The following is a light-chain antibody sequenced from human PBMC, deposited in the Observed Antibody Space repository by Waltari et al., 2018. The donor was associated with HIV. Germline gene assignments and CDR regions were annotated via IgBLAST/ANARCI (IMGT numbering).Light chain of an antibody. V-gene: IGLV2-8*01. CDR3: ASHAGSKDV. J-gene: IGLJ2*01. CDR1: SSAIGSYNY. Sequence: QSALTQPPSASGSPGPSVTISCPGTSSAIGSYNYFSWFQQHPGKAPKLMIFDVSKRPSGVPDRFSGSKSGNTASLTVSGLQAEDEADYYCASHAGSKDVFGGGTKLTVL. CDR2: DVS.